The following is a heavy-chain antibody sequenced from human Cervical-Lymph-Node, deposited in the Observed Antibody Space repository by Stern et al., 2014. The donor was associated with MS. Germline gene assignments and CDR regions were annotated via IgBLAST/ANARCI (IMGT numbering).Heavy chain of an antibody. CDR1: GFSLSTSGMR. D-gene: IGHD3-3*01. J-gene: IGHJ4*02. CDR2: IDWDDDK. Sequence: ESGPALVKPTQTLTLTCTFSGFSLSTSGMRVSWIRQPPGKALEWLGRIDWDDDKFYSTSLKTRLTISKDTSKNQVVLTMTNMDPVDTATYYCARSPPYYEFWNDYYYFDYWGQGTLVAVSS. CDR3: ARSPPYYEFWNDYYYFDY. V-gene: IGHV2-70*04.